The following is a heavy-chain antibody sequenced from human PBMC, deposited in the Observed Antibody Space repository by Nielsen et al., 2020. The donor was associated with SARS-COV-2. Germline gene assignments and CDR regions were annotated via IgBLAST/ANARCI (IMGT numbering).Heavy chain of an antibody. CDR2: INHSGVT. CDR1: GGSFSFYY. D-gene: IGHD3-10*01. V-gene: IGHV4-34*01. Sequence: SETLSLTCAVYGGSFSFYYWSWVRQPPGKGLEWIGEINHSGVTNYNPSLKSRVTISADTSKNQFSLNLRSVTAADTAVYYCARVRTLWFGYYYGMDVWGQGTTVTVSS. J-gene: IGHJ6*02. CDR3: ARVRTLWFGYYYGMDV.